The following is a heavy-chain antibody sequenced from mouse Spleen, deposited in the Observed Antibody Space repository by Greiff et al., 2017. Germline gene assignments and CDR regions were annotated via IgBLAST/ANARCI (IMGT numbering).Heavy chain of an antibody. V-gene: IGHV1-69*02. J-gene: IGHJ4*01. D-gene: IGHD1-1*01. CDR2: IDPSDSYT. Sequence: VQLQQPGAELVKPGASVKLSCKASGYTFTSYWMHWVKQRPGQGLEWIGEIDPSDSYTNYNQKFKGKATLTVDKSSSTAYMQLSSLTSEDSAVYYCAITTVASYAMDYWGQGTSVTVSS. CDR3: AITTVASYAMDY. CDR1: GYTFTSYW.